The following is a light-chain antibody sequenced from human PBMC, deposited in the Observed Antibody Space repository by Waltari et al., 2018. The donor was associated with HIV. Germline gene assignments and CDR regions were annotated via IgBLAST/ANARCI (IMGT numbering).Light chain of an antibody. CDR2: EGS. Sequence: SALTQPAAVSASPGQAITISCTGTSSDVGSYNLVPWYQQHPGKAPKVMIYEGSKRPSGVSNRFSGSKSGNTASLTISGLQAEDEADYYCCSYTGSSTRRPYVFGTGTKVTVL. J-gene: IGLJ1*01. CDR3: CSYTGSSTRRPYV. CDR1: SSDVGSYNL. V-gene: IGLV2-23*01.